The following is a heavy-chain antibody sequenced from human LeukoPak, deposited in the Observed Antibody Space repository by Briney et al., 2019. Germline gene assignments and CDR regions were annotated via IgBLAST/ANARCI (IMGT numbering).Heavy chain of an antibody. V-gene: IGHV3-53*01. CDR3: ARGGGLDGYNYGVFDY. CDR1: GFTLSSNY. Sequence: GGSLSLSCAASGFTLSSNYMTWVRQAPGKGLEWVSVIYSGGSTYYADSVKGRFTISRDNSKNTLYLQMNSLRAEDTAVYYCARGGGLDGYNYGVFDYWGQGTLVTVSS. D-gene: IGHD5-24*01. J-gene: IGHJ4*02. CDR2: IYSGGST.